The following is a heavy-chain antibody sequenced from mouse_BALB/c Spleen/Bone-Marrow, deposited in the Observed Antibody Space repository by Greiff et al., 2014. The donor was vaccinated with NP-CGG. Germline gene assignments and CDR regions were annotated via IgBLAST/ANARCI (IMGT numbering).Heavy chain of an antibody. J-gene: IGHJ4*01. V-gene: IGHV14-3*02. Sequence: EVQLQQPGAELVKPGASVKLSCTASGFNIKDTYIYWVKQRPEQGLEWVGRIDPANGNTKYDPKFQGKATIAADTSSNTAYLQLSSLTSEDTAVYYCSRGYYDYLFALDYWGHGTSVTVSS. D-gene: IGHD5-5*01. CDR2: IDPANGNT. CDR3: SRGYYDYLFALDY. CDR1: GFNIKDTY.